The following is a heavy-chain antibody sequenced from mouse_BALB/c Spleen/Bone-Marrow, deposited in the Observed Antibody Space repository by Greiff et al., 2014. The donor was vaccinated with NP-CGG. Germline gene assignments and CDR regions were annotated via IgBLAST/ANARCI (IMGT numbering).Heavy chain of an antibody. CDR1: GYSFTGYN. CDR2: IDPYYGGT. J-gene: IGHJ4*01. CDR3: AISVSLRAMDY. Sequence: VQLKESGPELEKPGAPVRISCKASGYSFTGYNMNWVKQSNGKSLEWIGDIDPYYGGTSYNQKLKDKATLTVDKSSSTAYMQLKSLTSEDSAVYYCAISVSLRAMDYWGQGTSVTVS. V-gene: IGHV1-39*01. D-gene: IGHD1-1*01.